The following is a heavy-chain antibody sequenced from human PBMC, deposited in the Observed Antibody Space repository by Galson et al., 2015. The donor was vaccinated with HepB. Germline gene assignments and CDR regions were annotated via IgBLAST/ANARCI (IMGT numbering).Heavy chain of an antibody. V-gene: IGHV3-7*05. CDR2: IKQDGSEK. J-gene: IGHJ6*02. CDR3: ARVADLTTTPYYYYYGMDV. CDR1: GFTFSSYW. Sequence: SLRLSCAASGFTFSSYWMSWVRQAPGKGLEWVANIKQDGSEKYYVDSVKGRFTISRDNAKNSLYLQMNSLRAEDTAVYYCARVADLTTTPYYYYYGMDVWGQGTTVTVSS. D-gene: IGHD4/OR15-4a*01.